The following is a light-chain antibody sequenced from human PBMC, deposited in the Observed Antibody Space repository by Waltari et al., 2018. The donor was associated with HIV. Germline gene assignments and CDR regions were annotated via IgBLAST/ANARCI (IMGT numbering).Light chain of an antibody. CDR2: EVT. V-gene: IGLV2-8*01. Sequence: QSALPHPPSAPGSPGQSVAIPSTGPSRHVGPYNSVSWYQQHPAKPPKLMIYEVTKRPSGVPDRFSGSKSGNTASLTVSGLQAEDEADYYCSSYAGSNIVFGTGTKVTVL. J-gene: IGLJ1*01. CDR3: SSYAGSNIV. CDR1: SRHVGPYNS.